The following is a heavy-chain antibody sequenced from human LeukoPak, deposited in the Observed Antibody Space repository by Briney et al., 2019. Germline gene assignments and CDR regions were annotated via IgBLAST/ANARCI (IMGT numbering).Heavy chain of an antibody. CDR2: IYYSGST. J-gene: IGHJ4*02. D-gene: IGHD3-22*01. CDR3: ARVSNRGFHYYDSSGFGMTFDY. V-gene: IGHV4-39*07. CDR1: GGSIGSSSYY. Sequence: SETLSLTCTVSGGSIGSSSYYWGWIRQPPGKGLEWIGSIYYSGSTYYNPSLKSRVTISVDTSKNQFSLKLSSVTAADTAVYYCARVSNRGFHYYDSSGFGMTFDYWGQGTLVTVSS.